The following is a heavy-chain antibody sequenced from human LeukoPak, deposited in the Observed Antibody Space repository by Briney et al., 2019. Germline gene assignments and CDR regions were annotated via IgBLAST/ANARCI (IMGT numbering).Heavy chain of an antibody. V-gene: IGHV3-23*01. D-gene: IGHD1-26*01. CDR2: ISSSGSGGNT. CDR3: AKDRTVGASYWYFDL. Sequence: QSGGSLRLSCVASGVTLSNYAMSWARQAPGKGLEWVSGISSSGSGGNTYYADSVKGRFTISRDSSRSTLFLHMNTLRAEDTAIYYCAKDRTVGASYWYFDLWGRGTLVTVSS. J-gene: IGHJ2*01. CDR1: GVTLSNYA.